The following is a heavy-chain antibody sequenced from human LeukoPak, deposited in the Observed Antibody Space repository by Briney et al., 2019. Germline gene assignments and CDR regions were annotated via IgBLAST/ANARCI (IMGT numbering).Heavy chain of an antibody. J-gene: IGHJ4*02. Sequence: GASVKVSCKASGYTFTGYYMHWVRQAPGQGLEWMGCINPNSGGTNYAQKFQGRVTMTRDTSISTAYMELSRLRSDDTAVYYCARVPVAVAGRDYWGQGTLVTVSS. CDR3: ARVPVAVAGRDY. CDR1: GYTFTGYY. V-gene: IGHV1-2*02. D-gene: IGHD6-19*01. CDR2: INPNSGGT.